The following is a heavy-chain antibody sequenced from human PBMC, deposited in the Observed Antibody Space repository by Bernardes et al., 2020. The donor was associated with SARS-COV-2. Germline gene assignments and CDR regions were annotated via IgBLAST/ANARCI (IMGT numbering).Heavy chain of an antibody. CDR2: IRTRAKNNAT. D-gene: IGHD6-25*01. Sequence: GGSLRLSCAGSGLTFSGSTMLWVRQSSGTGLEWVSLIRTRAKNNATEHAPSVQGRFTISRDDSKSTAYLQMNSLRTEDTAVYYCIAQSGSGGNYRGMDVWGQGTTVTVSS. CDR1: GLTFSGST. J-gene: IGHJ6*02. V-gene: IGHV3-73*01. CDR3: IAQSGSGGNYRGMDV.